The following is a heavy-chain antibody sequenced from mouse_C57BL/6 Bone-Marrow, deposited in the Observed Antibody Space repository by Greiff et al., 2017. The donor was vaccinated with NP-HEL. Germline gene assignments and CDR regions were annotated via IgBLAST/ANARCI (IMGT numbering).Heavy chain of an antibody. CDR3: ARRGSYAMGY. Sequence: QVQLQQPGAELVKPGASVKLSCKASGYTFTSYWMHWVKQRPGQGLEWIGMIHPNSGSTNYNEKFKSKATLTVDNTSNTAYMQLSSLTSEDAAVYYCARRGSYAMGYWGQGTSVTVSS. CDR2: IHPNSGST. V-gene: IGHV1-64*01. J-gene: IGHJ4*01. CDR1: GYTFTSYW. D-gene: IGHD1-1*01.